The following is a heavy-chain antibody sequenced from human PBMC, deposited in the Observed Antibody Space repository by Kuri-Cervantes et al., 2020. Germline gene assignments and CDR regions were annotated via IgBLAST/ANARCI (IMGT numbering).Heavy chain of an antibody. J-gene: IGHJ4*02. CDR2: IYYSGST. Sequence: LRLNCTVSGGSISSGYYYWSWIRQPPGKGLEWIGYIYYSGSTYYNPSLKSRVTISVNTSKNQFSLKLSSVTAADTAVYYCAIVESLWFGGSTDYWGQGTLVTVSS. D-gene: IGHD3-10*01. CDR1: GGSISSGYYY. V-gene: IGHV4-30-4*01. CDR3: AIVESLWFGGSTDY.